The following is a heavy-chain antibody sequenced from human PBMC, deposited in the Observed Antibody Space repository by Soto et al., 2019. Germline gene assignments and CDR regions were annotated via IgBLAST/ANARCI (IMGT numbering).Heavy chain of an antibody. V-gene: IGHV1-18*01. CDR1: GYTFTNFG. CDR3: ARAGTPIDY. CDR2: ISAYNGKT. J-gene: IGHJ4*02. D-gene: IGHD3-10*01. Sequence: QVQLVQSGAEVKKPGASVKVSCKASGYTFTNFGISWVRQAPGQGLDCMGWISAYNGKTNSAQNFQGRVTMTTDTATSTAYMELRSLRSDDTAVYYCARAGTPIDYWGQGTLVTVSS.